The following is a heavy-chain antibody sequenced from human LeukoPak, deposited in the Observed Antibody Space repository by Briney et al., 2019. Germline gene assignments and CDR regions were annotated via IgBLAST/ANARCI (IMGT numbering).Heavy chain of an antibody. D-gene: IGHD3-10*01. CDR1: GFTFSSYA. J-gene: IGHJ4*02. V-gene: IGHV3-23*01. CDR2: ISHSGGST. CDR3: AKRNSDARGDHFDY. Sequence: PGGSLRLSCVVSGFTFSSYAMSWVRQAPGKGLEWVSAISHSGGSTYYADSVKGRFTISRDNSKNTLYLQMNSLRAEDTAVYYCAKRNSDARGDHFDYWGQGTLVTVSS.